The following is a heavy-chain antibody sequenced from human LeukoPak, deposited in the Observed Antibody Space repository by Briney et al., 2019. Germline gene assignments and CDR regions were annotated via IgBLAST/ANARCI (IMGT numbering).Heavy chain of an antibody. V-gene: IGHV4-4*07. D-gene: IGHD1-1*01. CDR2: IYTSGST. Sequence: SETLSLTCTVSGGSISNYYWSWIRQPAGKGLEWIGRIYTSGSTYYTPSLKSRISMSVDTSKNQFSLKLSSVTAADTAVYYCARHFESTGTTPWGQGTLDTVSS. CDR1: GGSISNYY. J-gene: IGHJ4*02. CDR3: ARHFESTGTTP.